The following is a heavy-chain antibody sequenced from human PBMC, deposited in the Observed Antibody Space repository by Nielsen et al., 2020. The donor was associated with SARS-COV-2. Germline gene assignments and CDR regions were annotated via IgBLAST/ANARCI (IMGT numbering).Heavy chain of an antibody. CDR2: INGGDGNT. Sequence: ASVKVSCKASGYTFSHYSLHWVRQAPGQGLQWMGWINGGDGNTKYSQEFQGRLTIIRDTSASTVYMALSGLRSEDTAIYYCASRIVAAFDFWGQGTLLAVSS. V-gene: IGHV1-3*01. J-gene: IGHJ4*02. D-gene: IGHD1-26*01. CDR1: GYTFSHYS. CDR3: ASRIVAAFDF.